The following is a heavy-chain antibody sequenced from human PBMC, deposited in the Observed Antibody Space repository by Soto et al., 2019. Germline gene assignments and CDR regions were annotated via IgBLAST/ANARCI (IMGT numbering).Heavy chain of an antibody. CDR2: IYYSGST. CDR3: ARAYSSGWYIFNY. CDR1: GGSVNSGSYF. Sequence: PSETLSLTCTVSGGSVNSGSYFWSWIRQPPGKGLEWIGYIYYSGSTNYNPSLKSRVTVSVDTSQNQFSLKLSSVTAADTAVYYCARAYSSGWYIFNYWGQGTLVTVSS. D-gene: IGHD6-19*01. V-gene: IGHV4-61*01. J-gene: IGHJ4*02.